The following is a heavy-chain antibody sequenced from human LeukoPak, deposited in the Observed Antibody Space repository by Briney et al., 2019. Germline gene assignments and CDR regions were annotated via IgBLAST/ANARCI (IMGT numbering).Heavy chain of an antibody. CDR2: ISGGGGST. J-gene: IGHJ4*02. Sequence: GGSLRLSCAASGFTFSSYAVSWVRPAPGKGLEWVSAISGGGGSTYYADSVKGRFTISRDNSKTTLYLQMNSLRAEDTAVYYCAKLSSGWYYYFDYWGQGTLVTVSS. CDR3: AKLSSGWYYYFDY. D-gene: IGHD6-19*01. CDR1: GFTFSSYA. V-gene: IGHV3-23*01.